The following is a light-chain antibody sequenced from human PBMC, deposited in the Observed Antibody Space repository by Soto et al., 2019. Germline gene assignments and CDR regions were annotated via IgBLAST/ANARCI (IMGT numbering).Light chain of an antibody. J-gene: IGLJ2*01. V-gene: IGLV2-8*01. CDR2: EVS. Sequence: QSALTQPPSASGSPGQSVTISCTGSSSDVGGYNYVSWYQQHPGKAPKLMLYEVSKQPSGFPDRRSGSKSGNTASLPVSGLQPEDEADYYCSSYGGSNPVVFGGGTKLTVL. CDR1: SSDVGGYNY. CDR3: SSYGGSNPVV.